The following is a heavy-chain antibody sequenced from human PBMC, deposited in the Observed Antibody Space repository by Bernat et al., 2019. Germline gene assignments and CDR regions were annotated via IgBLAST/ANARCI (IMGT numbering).Heavy chain of an antibody. CDR2: IWYDGSNK. CDR3: ARAGERYGDYYDY. CDR1: GFTFSSYG. V-gene: IGHV3-33*01. J-gene: IGHJ4*02. D-gene: IGHD3-16*01. Sequence: QVQLVESGGGVVQPGRSLRLSCAASGFTFSSYGMHWVRQAPGKGQEWVAVIWYDGSNKYYADSVKGRFTISRDNAKNSLYLQMNSLRAEDTAVYYCARAGERYGDYYDYWGQGTLVTVSS.